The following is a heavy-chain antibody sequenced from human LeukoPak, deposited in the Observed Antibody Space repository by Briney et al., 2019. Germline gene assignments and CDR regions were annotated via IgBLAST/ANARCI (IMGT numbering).Heavy chain of an antibody. CDR3: MFVASSGILGDI. J-gene: IGHJ3*02. V-gene: IGHV1-8*01. D-gene: IGHD3-22*01. CDR2: MNPNSGNT. CDR1: GYTFTSYD. Sequence: ASVKVSCKASGYTFTSYDINWVRQATGQGLEWMGWMNPNSGNTGYAQKFQGRVTMTRNTSIGTAYMELSSLRSEDTAVYYCMFVASSGILGDIWGQGTMVTVSS.